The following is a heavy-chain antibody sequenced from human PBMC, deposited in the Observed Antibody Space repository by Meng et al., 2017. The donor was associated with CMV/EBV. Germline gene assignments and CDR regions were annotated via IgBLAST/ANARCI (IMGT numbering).Heavy chain of an antibody. J-gene: IGHJ4*02. V-gene: IGHV4-4*07. CDR3: AREMPIAAAGCFDY. Sequence: VQLQGAGPGLGKPSETLSLTCTVSGGSISSYYWSWIRQPAGKGLEWIGRIYTSGSTNYNPSLKSRVTMSVDTSKNQFSLKLSSVTAADTAVYYCAREMPIAAAGCFDYWGQGTLVTVSS. CDR1: GGSISSYY. D-gene: IGHD6-13*01. CDR2: IYTSGST.